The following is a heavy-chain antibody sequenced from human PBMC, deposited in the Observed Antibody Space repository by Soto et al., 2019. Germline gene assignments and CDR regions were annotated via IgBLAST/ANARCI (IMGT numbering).Heavy chain of an antibody. CDR1: GYTFTSYG. Sequence: QVQLVQSGAEVKKPGASVKVSCKASGYTFTSYGISWVRQAPGQGLEWMGWISAYNGNTNYAQKLQGRVTMTTDTSTSTAYMELRSLRSDDTAVYYCVRDRTVTTYYYDSSGLGYWGQGTLVTVSS. J-gene: IGHJ4*02. CDR2: ISAYNGNT. D-gene: IGHD3-22*01. V-gene: IGHV1-18*01. CDR3: VRDRTVTTYYYDSSGLGY.